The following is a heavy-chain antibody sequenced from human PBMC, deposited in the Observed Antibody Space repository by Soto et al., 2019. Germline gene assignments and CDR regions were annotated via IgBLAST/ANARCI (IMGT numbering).Heavy chain of an antibody. CDR2: INVYNGNT. Sequence: GGPVKVSCKASGYTFTNYGISWVRQAPGQGLEWMGWINVYNGNTKYAQKVQGRVTMTTDTSTSTAYMELRSLRSDDTAVYYCVKDSSPGGYFDSWGQGTLVTVSS. CDR3: VKDSSPGGYFDS. J-gene: IGHJ4*02. V-gene: IGHV1-18*01. D-gene: IGHD2-15*01. CDR1: GYTFTNYG.